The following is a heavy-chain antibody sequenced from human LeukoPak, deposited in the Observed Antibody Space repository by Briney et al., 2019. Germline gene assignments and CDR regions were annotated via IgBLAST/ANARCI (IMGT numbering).Heavy chain of an antibody. CDR3: ARLGLHGSGTYYFFDY. CDR2: IDPNTGDT. J-gene: IGHJ4*02. Sequence: ASVKVSCKASGQPLTGYFIHWVRQAPGQGLEWVGRIDPNTGDTIYARNFQGRVTVTSATSISTAYKELSRLTSDDTAVYFCARLGLHGSGTYYFFDYWGQGTLVTVSS. V-gene: IGHV1-2*06. D-gene: IGHD3-10*01. CDR1: GQPLTGYF.